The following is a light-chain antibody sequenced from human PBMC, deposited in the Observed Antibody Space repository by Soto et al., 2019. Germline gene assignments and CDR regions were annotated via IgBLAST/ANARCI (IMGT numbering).Light chain of an antibody. CDR1: SSNIGSHT. J-gene: IGLJ2*01. V-gene: IGLV1-44*01. CDR2: SNT. Sequence: QAVVTQPPSASGTPGQTIAISCSGGSSNIGSHTVNWYQQLPGTAPRLLIYSNTQRPSGVPDRFSGSKSGTSASLAISGLQSEYEGDYYCAAWDDSLNGVVVGGGTKVTVL. CDR3: AAWDDSLNGVV.